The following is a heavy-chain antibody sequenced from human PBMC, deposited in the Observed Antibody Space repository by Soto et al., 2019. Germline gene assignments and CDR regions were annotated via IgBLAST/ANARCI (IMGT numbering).Heavy chain of an antibody. CDR2: IYFDGSIQ. J-gene: IGHJ4*02. CDR1: GLNFSDNG. D-gene: IGHD6-19*01. V-gene: IGHV3-33*01. CDR3: ARAKMPIVAGVGVAY. Sequence: GGSLRLSCTASGLNFSDNGMHWVRQAPGKGLEWVSLIYFDGSIQRYADSVKGRFTISRDNVKNSLYLQMNTLSAEDTVVYYCARAKMPIVAGVGVAYWGQGTVVTVSS.